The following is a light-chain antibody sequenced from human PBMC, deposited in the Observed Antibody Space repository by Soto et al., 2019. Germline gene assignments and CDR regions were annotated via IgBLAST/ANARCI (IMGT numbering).Light chain of an antibody. CDR2: EGT. V-gene: IGLV2-23*01. CDR3: CSYTGTTTHEG. CDR1: NSDVGSYDL. Sequence: QSVLTQPASVSGSPGQSITISCTGSNSDVGSYDLVSWYQQHPDKAPKLIIFEGTKRPSGVSSRFSGSKSGNTASLTISGLQAEDEADYYGCSYTGTTTHEGFGSGTKVTV. J-gene: IGLJ1*01.